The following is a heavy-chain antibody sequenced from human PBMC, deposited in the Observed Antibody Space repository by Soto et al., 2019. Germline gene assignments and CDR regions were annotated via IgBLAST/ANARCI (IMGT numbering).Heavy chain of an antibody. D-gene: IGHD3-10*01. CDR3: ASKFGELLADAFDI. CDR2: IYHSGSI. J-gene: IGHJ3*02. V-gene: IGHV4-4*02. CDR1: YSSINSLKG. Sequence: PSATLSLTCTVPYSSINSLKGWTRVRQTPGKGLEWIGEIYHSGSINHNPSLKSRVTMSVDKSNNQFSLKMTSVTAADTAVYYCASKFGELLADAFDIWGQGTVVT.